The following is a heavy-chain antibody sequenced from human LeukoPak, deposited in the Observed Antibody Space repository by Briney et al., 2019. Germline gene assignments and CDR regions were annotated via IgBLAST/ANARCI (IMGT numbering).Heavy chain of an antibody. Sequence: GGSLRLSCAASGFTFSSYSMNWVRQAPGKGLEWVSSISSSSSYIYYADSVKGRFTISRDSAKNSLYLQMNSLRAEDTAVYYCATHDSSGYFAFDIWGQGTMVTVSS. V-gene: IGHV3-21*01. CDR3: ATHDSSGYFAFDI. CDR2: ISSSSSYI. CDR1: GFTFSSYS. J-gene: IGHJ3*02. D-gene: IGHD3-22*01.